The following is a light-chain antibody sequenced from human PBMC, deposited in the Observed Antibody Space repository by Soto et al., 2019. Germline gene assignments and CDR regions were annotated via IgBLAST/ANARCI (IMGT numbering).Light chain of an antibody. Sequence: ETVLTQSPATLSLSPGERATLSCRTSQSVSSSYLAWYQQKPGQAPRLLIHGTSTRATDIPNRFSGSGSGTAFSLTIIGLEAEDVAVYYCQQYGGSPTWTFGQGTKVEI. CDR3: QQYGGSPTWT. CDR2: GTS. J-gene: IGKJ1*01. V-gene: IGKV3-20*01. CDR1: QSVSSSY.